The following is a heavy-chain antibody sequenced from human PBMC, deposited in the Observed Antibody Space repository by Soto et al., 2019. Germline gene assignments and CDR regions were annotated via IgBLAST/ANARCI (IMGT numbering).Heavy chain of an antibody. CDR1: GFTFSTYA. V-gene: IGHV3-30-3*01. CDR2: ISYDGNNK. J-gene: IGHJ6*02. Sequence: GGSLRLSCAASGFTFSTYAMEWVRQAPGKGLDWVALISYDGNNKYYADSVRGRFTISIDNSKNTLYLQMNTLRPDDTALYFCARPVEPFYYYGMDVWGQGTTVTVSS. CDR3: ARPVEPFYYYGMDV.